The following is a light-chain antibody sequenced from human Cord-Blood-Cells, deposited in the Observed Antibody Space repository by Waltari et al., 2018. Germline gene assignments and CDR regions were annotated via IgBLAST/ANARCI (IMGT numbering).Light chain of an antibody. CDR3: CSYAGSSTFV. CDR2: EGS. Sequence: QSALTQPASVSGSPGQSITISCTGTSSDVGSYNLVPWYQQHPGKAPQLLIYEGSKRPSGVSKRFSGSKSGNTASLTISGLQAEDEADYYCCSYAGSSTFVFGTGTKVTVL. V-gene: IGLV2-23*01. CDR1: SSDVGSYNL. J-gene: IGLJ1*01.